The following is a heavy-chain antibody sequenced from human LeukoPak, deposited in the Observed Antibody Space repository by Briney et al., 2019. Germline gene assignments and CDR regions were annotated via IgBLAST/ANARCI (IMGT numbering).Heavy chain of an antibody. CDR3: TRQAAQTKYSTSAPLDY. V-gene: IGHV3-73*01. J-gene: IGHJ4*02. CDR2: IRSKAKNYAT. D-gene: IGHD6-6*01. Sequence: GGSLRLSCAASGFSFSGTAMVWVRQASGKGLEWVARIRSKAKNYATAYGASVKGRFTISRDDSKNTAYLQMNSLKSEDTALYYCTRQAAQTKYSTSAPLDYWGQGTLVTVSS. CDR1: GFSFSGTA.